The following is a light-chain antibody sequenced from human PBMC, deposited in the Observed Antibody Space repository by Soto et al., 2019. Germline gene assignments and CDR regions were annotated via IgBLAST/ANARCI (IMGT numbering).Light chain of an antibody. J-gene: IGLJ1*01. Sequence: QSVLTQPASVSGSPGQSITISCTGTSSDVGGYNSVSWYRQDPGKAPKLMIYDVTNRPSGVSNRFSGSKSGNTASLTISGLKADDEAEYYRSVVTSSITYLFGPGTKVIV. CDR1: SSDVGGYNS. V-gene: IGLV2-14*01. CDR2: DVT. CDR3: SVVTSSITYL.